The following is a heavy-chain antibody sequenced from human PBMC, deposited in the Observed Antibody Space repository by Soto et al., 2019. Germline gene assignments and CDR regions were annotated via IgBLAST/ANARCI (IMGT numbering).Heavy chain of an antibody. D-gene: IGHD2-2*01. Sequence: ASVKVSCKASGYTFTSYGISWVRQAPGQGLEWMGWISADNGNTNYAQKLQGRDTMTTDTSTSTAYMELRSLRSDDTAVYYCARESAMGYHFDYWGQGTLVTVSS. CDR2: ISADNGNT. J-gene: IGHJ4*02. CDR1: GYTFTSYG. CDR3: ARESAMGYHFDY. V-gene: IGHV1-18*01.